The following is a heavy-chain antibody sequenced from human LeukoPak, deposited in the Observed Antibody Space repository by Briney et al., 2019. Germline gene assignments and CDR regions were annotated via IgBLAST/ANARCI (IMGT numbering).Heavy chain of an antibody. CDR2: IYHSGST. V-gene: IGHV4-38-2*01. Sequence: SETLSLTYAVSGYSISSGYYWGWIRPPPGKGLEGIVSIYHSGSTYYNPSLNSRVTISLDTSKNQFSLRLSSVTAADTAVYYCARHQRPLLYYFDYWGQGTLVTVSS. D-gene: IGHD2-8*02. J-gene: IGHJ4*02. CDR1: GYSISSGYY. CDR3: ARHQRPLLYYFDY.